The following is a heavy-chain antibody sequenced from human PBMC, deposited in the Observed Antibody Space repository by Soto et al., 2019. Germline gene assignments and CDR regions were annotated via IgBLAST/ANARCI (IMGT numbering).Heavy chain of an antibody. Sequence: ASVNVSYQSSGYTLPRYYMHWVRRAPGQGLEWMGGINPNSGSTNYAQNFQSWVTMTRDTSNSTAYMELSRLRSDDTAVYYCATGGVAPYGMDVWGQGTTVTVSS. V-gene: IGHV1-2*04. J-gene: IGHJ6*02. CDR3: ATGGVAPYGMDV. D-gene: IGHD5-12*01. CDR2: INPNSGST. CDR1: GYTLPRYY.